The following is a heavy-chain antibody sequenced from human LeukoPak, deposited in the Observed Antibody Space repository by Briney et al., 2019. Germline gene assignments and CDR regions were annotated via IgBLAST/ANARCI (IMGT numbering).Heavy chain of an antibody. CDR3: ARGVDCSSTSCYEKVWFDP. CDR2: IYPGDHDT. V-gene: IGHV5-51*01. Sequence: GESLKISCKGSGYSFTSYCIGWVRRMPGEGLEGMGFIYPGDHDTRYSPSFPGQVTISADKSISPAYLQWSRLKASDTAMYYCARGVDCSSTSCYEKVWFDPWGQGALVAVSS. D-gene: IGHD2-2*01. J-gene: IGHJ5*02. CDR1: GYSFTSYC.